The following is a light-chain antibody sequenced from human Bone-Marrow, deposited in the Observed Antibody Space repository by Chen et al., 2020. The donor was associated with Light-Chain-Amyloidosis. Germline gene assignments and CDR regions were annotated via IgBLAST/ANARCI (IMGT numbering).Light chain of an antibody. J-gene: IGLJ3*02. Sequence: SYVLTQPSSVSVAPGQTATIACGGNNIGSTSVHWYQKTPGQAPLLVVYDDSDRPSGIPERLSGSNSGNTATLTISRLEAGDEADYYCQVWDRSSDRPVFGGGTKLTVL. CDR3: QVWDRSSDRPV. CDR1: NIGSTS. V-gene: IGLV3-21*02. CDR2: DDS.